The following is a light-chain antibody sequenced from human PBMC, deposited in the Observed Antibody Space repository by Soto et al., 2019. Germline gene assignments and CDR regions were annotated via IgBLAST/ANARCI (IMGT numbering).Light chain of an antibody. CDR2: KAS. CDR3: QQYNSYPAT. J-gene: IGKJ1*01. Sequence: DIQMTQSPSTLSASVGDRVTITCRASQSISSWLAWYQQKPGKAPKVLIYKASSLESGVPSRFSGSGSGTEFTLTISSLQPDDFATYYCQQYNSYPATFGQGTKVEIK. CDR1: QSISSW. V-gene: IGKV1-5*03.